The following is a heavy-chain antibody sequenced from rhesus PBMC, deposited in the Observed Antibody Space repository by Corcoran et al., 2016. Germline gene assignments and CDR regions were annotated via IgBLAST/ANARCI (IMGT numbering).Heavy chain of an antibody. CDR1: GYSISSGYY. V-gene: IGHV4-99*01. Sequence: QVQLQESGPGLVKPSETLSLTCVVSGYSISSGYYRGWLRQSPGKGLEYIGYSRGGTGNTYYNPSLKSRVTISKDSSKNQFSLKLTSVTAADTAFYFCARHSDTVTTFGLDSWGQGVVVTVSS. CDR2: SRGGTGNT. D-gene: IGHD4-23*01. CDR3: ARHSDTVTTFGLDS. J-gene: IGHJ6*01.